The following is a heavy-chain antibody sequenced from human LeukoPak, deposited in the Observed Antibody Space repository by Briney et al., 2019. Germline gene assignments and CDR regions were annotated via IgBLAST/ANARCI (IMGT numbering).Heavy chain of an antibody. CDR1: GGTFSSYA. CDR3: ARPLSRDGYFDAFDI. V-gene: IGHV1-69*06. Sequence: GASVKVSCKASGGTFSSYAISWVRQAPGQGLEWMGGIIPIFGTANYAQKFQGRVTITADKSTSTAYMELSSLRSEDTAVYYCARPLSRDGYFDAFDIWGQGTMVTVSS. J-gene: IGHJ3*02. D-gene: IGHD5-24*01. CDR2: IIPIFGTA.